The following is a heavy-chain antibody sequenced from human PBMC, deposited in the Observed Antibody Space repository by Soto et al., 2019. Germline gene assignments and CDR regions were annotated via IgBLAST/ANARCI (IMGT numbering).Heavy chain of an antibody. Sequence: SETLSLTCTVSGGSMNGYQWSWIRQPPGKGLEWIGYISYSGSTTYNPSLNSRVTISVDTSKNQFSLKLTSVTAADTAIYYCARAGNKSSRPMADYWGQGTLVTVSS. CDR1: GGSMNGYQ. D-gene: IGHD3-10*01. J-gene: IGHJ4*01. V-gene: IGHV4-59*01. CDR2: ISYSGST. CDR3: ARAGNKSSRPMADY.